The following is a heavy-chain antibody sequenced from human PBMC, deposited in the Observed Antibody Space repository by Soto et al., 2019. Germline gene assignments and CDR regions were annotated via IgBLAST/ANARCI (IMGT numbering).Heavy chain of an antibody. CDR2: ISGSGGST. CDR1: GFTFSSYA. Sequence: EVQLLESGGGLVQPGGSLRLSCAASGFTFSSYAMSWVRQAPGKGLEWVSAISGSGGSTYYADSVKGRFTISRDNSKNTLYLEMNSLRGEGTGVYYCAGEGLLWFGELFWGWVGLGYYCMGGWGQGTTVTVSS. D-gene: IGHD3-10*01. V-gene: IGHV3-23*01. J-gene: IGHJ6*02. CDR3: AGEGLLWFGELFWGWVGLGYYCMGG.